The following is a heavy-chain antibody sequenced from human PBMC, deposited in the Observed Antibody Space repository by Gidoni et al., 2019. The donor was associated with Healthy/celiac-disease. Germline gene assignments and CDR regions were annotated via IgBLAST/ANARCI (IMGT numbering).Heavy chain of an antibody. CDR2: ISGSGGST. V-gene: IGHV3-23*01. J-gene: IGHJ3*02. Sequence: EVQLLESGGGMVQPGGFLRLSCADSGFTFRSNAMSWVRQAPGKGLEWVSAISGSGGSTYYADSVKGRFTISRDNSKNTLYLQMNSLRAEDTAVYYCAKKDYCYDSSGYSISGAFDIWGQGTMVTVSS. D-gene: IGHD3-22*01. CDR3: AKKDYCYDSSGYSISGAFDI. CDR1: GFTFRSNA.